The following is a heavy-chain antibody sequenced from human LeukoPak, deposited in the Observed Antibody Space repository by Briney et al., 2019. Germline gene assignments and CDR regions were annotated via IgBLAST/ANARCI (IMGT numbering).Heavy chain of an antibody. V-gene: IGHV3-7*05. CDR1: GFTFSSYW. J-gene: IGHJ4*02. CDR2: IKQDGSEK. CDR3: ARAQKRGPYYFDY. Sequence: GSLRLSCAASGFTFSSYWMSWVRPAPGKGLEWVANIKQDGSEKYYVDSVRGRFTISRDNAKNSLYLQMNSLRAEDTAVYYCARAQKRGPYYFDYWGQGTLVTVSS. D-gene: IGHD5-24*01.